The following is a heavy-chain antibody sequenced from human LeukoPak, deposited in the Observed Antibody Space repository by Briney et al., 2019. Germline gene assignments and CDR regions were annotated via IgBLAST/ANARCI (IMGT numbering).Heavy chain of an antibody. Sequence: SETLSLTCTVSGVSIRSGGYYWSWVRQHPGKGLGWIGYIYYSGSTYYNPSLKSRVTISVDTSKNQFSLKLSSVTAADTAVYYCASFFPSYYDFWSGCKADNWFDPWGQGTLVTVSS. CDR1: GVSIRSGGYY. CDR3: ASFFPSYYDFWSGCKADNWFDP. D-gene: IGHD3-3*01. J-gene: IGHJ5*02. V-gene: IGHV4-31*03. CDR2: IYYSGST.